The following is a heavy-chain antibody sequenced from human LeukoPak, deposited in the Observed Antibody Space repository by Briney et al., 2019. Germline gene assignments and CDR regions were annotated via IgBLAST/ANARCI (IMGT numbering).Heavy chain of an antibody. D-gene: IGHD5-18*01. CDR3: ARAGYRRTLTIDY. V-gene: IGHV3-48*01. CDR1: GFTFSSYS. CDR2: ISSSSSTI. Sequence: PVGSLRLSCAASGFTFSSYSMNWVRQAPGKGLEWVSYISSSSSTIYYADSVKGRFTISRDNAKNSLYLQMNSLRAEDTAVYYCARAGYRRTLTIDYWGQGTLVTVSS. J-gene: IGHJ4*02.